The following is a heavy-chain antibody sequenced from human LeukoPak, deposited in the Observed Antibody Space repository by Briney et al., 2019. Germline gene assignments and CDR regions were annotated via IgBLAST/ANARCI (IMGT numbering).Heavy chain of an antibody. D-gene: IGHD3-10*01. CDR2: ISSSSSYI. V-gene: IGHV3-21*01. CDR3: ARQAWSRTTMVRGVTYYFDY. CDR1: GFTFSSYS. J-gene: IGHJ4*02. Sequence: PGGSLRLSCAASGFTFSSYSMSWVRQAPEKGLEWVSSISSSSSYIYNEDSVKGRFTISRDNAKNSLYLQMNSLRAEDTAVYYCARQAWSRTTMVRGVTYYFDYWGQGTLVTVSS.